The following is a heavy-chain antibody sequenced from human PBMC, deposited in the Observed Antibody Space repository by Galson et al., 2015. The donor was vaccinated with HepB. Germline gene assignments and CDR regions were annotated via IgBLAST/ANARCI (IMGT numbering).Heavy chain of an antibody. Sequence: SVKVSCKASGYPFSVYYIHWLRQAPGQGLEWVGRINANSGGTNSAQKFEGRVTMTRDTSSTTANMELSRLRSDDTAVYYCAREKVIMVRPYYYGMDVWGQGTTVTVSS. CDR2: INANSGGT. CDR3: AREKVIMVRPYYYGMDV. CDR1: GYPFSVYY. V-gene: IGHV1-2*06. J-gene: IGHJ6*02. D-gene: IGHD4/OR15-4a*01.